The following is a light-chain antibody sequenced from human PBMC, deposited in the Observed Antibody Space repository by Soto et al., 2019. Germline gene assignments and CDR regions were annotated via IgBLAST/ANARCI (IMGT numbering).Light chain of an antibody. J-gene: IGKJ5*01. CDR3: QQYNNWPFT. CDR1: QSVSSN. V-gene: IGKV3-15*01. Sequence: EIVMTQSPATLSVSPGERATRSCSASQSVSSNFAWYQQKPGQAPRLLIYGASTRATGIPARFSGSGSGTEFTLTISSLQSEDFAVYYCQQYNNWPFTFCQGTRLEIK. CDR2: GAS.